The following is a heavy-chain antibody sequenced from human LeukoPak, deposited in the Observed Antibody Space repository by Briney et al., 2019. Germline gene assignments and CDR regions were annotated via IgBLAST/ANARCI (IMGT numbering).Heavy chain of an antibody. J-gene: IGHJ6*02. CDR1: GYTFTSYG. D-gene: IGHD3-10*01. CDR3: ARDDRMRGSGVPYYYYGMDV. CDR2: ISAYNGNT. V-gene: IGHV1-18*01. Sequence: GASVKVSCKASGYTFTSYGISWVRQAPGQGLEWMGWISAYNGNTNYAQKLQGRVTMTTDTSTSTAYMELRSLRSDDTAVYYCARDDRMRGSGVPYYYYGMDVWGQGTTVTVSS.